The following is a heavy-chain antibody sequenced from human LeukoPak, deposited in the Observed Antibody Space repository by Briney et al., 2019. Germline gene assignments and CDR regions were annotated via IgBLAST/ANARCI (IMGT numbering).Heavy chain of an antibody. V-gene: IGHV4-59*01. CDR3: ARVYSGSYHYYYYGMDV. CDR1: GVSISSYY. CDR2: MNYSGST. D-gene: IGHD1-26*01. J-gene: IGHJ6*02. Sequence: PSETLSLNCTVSGVSISSYYWSWIRQPPGKGLEWIGYMNYSGSTNYNPSLKSRVTISVDTSKNQFSLKLSSVTAAVTAVYYCARVYSGSYHYYYYGMDVWGQGTTVTVSS.